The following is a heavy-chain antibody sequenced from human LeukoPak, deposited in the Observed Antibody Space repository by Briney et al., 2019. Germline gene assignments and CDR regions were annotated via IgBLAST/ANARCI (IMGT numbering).Heavy chain of an antibody. D-gene: IGHD3-22*01. CDR3: ARGVRGYYDSSGYYHFDY. CDR2: INHSGST. Sequence: PSETLSLTCAVYGGSFSGYYWSWLRQPPGKGLEWIGEINHSGSTNYNPSLKSRVTISVDTSKNQFSLKLSSVNAADTAVYYCARGVRGYYDSSGYYHFDYWGQGTLVTGSS. CDR1: GGSFSGYY. J-gene: IGHJ4*02. V-gene: IGHV4-34*01.